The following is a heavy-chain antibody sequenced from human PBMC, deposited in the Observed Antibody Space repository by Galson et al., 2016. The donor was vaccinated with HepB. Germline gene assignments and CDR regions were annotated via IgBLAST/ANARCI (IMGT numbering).Heavy chain of an antibody. CDR2: IYSGGST. V-gene: IGHV3-53*01. J-gene: IGHJ4*02. Sequence: SLRLSCAASGFIVSTKYMTWVRQAPGMGLEWVSVIYSGGSTYHADSVKGRFTISRDNSKNMVYLQMNSLRAEDTAVYYCARGIDNSGSYAGYFDHWGQGTLVTVSS. CDR1: GFIVSTKY. CDR3: ARGIDNSGSYAGYFDH. D-gene: IGHD3-10*01.